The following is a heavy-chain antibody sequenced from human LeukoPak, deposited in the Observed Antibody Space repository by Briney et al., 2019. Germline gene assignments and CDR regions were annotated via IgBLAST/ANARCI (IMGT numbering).Heavy chain of an antibody. J-gene: IGHJ4*02. CDR2: INPSGGST. D-gene: IGHD2-8*01. CDR3: ARVSCTNGVCSPRGTLDY. CDR1: GYTFTSYY. Sequence: ASVKVSCKASGYTFTSYYMHWVRQAPGQGLEWMGIINPSGGSTSYAQKFQGRVTMTRDMSTSTVYMELSSLRSEDTAVYYCARVSCTNGVCSPRGTLDYWGQGTLVTVSS. V-gene: IGHV1-46*01.